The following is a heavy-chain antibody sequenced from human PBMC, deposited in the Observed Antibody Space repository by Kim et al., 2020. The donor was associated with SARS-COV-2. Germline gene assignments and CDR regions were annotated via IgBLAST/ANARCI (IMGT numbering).Heavy chain of an antibody. D-gene: IGHD3-10*01. V-gene: IGHV3-21*01. CDR3: ARDSFYGSGGGLAFADY. J-gene: IGHJ4*02. CDR1: GFTFSSYT. CDR2: ISSSSSYI. Sequence: GGSLRLSCVGSGFTFSSYTMSWVRQAPGKGLEWVASISSSSSYIYYADSVRGRFTISRDNAKNSLYLQMNGLRAEDTAVYYCARDSFYGSGGGLAFADYWGQGTLVTVSS.